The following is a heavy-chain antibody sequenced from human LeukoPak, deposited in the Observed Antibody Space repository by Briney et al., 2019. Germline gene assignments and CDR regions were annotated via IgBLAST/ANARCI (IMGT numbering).Heavy chain of an antibody. D-gene: IGHD3-22*01. V-gene: IGHV1-18*01. Sequence: ASVKVSCKTSGYIFSSYSMSWVRQAPGQGLEWMGWISAFNGNTNYAQKLQGRVTMTTDTSTSTAYMELRSLRSDDTAVYYCARRTYYYDSSAGVFDIWGQGTMVTVSS. CDR2: ISAFNGNT. CDR3: ARRTYYYDSSAGVFDI. CDR1: GYIFSSYS. J-gene: IGHJ3*02.